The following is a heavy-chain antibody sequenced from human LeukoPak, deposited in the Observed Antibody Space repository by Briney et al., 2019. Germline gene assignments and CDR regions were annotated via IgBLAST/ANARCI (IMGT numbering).Heavy chain of an antibody. J-gene: IGHJ4*02. Sequence: GGSLRLSCAVSGLTFSDYYMSWTRQAPGKGPELVSYISPSGSSIFYVDSVKGRFTISRDNAKNSLYLQMNSLRAEDTAVYYCARKVAGARPFDYWGQGTLVTVSS. D-gene: IGHD6-6*01. V-gene: IGHV3-11*01. CDR2: ISPSGSSI. CDR3: ARKVAGARPFDY. CDR1: GLTFSDYY.